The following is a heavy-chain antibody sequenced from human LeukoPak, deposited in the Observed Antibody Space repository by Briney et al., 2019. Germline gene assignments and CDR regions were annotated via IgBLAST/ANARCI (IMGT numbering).Heavy chain of an antibody. CDR2: IYYSGST. V-gene: IGHV4-39*01. J-gene: IGHJ6*03. CDR3: ARSSYYYYYMDV. CDR1: GGSISSSSYY. Sequence: SETLSLTCTVSGGSISSSSYYWGWIRQPPGKGLEWIGSIYYSGSTYYNPSLKSRVTISVDTSKNQFSLKLSSVTAADTAVYYCARSSYYYYYMDVWGKGTTVTVSS.